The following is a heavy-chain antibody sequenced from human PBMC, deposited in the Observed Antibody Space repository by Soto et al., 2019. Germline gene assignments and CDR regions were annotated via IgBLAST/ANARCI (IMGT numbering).Heavy chain of an antibody. CDR2: ISSSSSTI. CDR1: GFTFSSYS. V-gene: IGHV3-48*02. D-gene: IGHD6-19*01. Sequence: GGSLRLSCAASGFTFSSYSMNWVRQAPGKGLEWVSYISSSSSTIYYADSVKGRFTISRDSAKNSLYLQMNSLRDEDTAVYYCAYSSGWYLGAFDIWGQGTMVTVSS. J-gene: IGHJ3*02. CDR3: AYSSGWYLGAFDI.